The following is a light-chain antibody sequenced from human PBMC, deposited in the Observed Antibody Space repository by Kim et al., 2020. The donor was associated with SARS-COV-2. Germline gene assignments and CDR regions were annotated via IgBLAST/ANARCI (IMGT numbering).Light chain of an antibody. V-gene: IGKV3-11*01. CDR2: DAS. CDR1: QSVSSY. CDR3: QQRTTSLT. J-gene: IGKJ4*01. Sequence: SLSPGERATRSCRTSQSVSSYLAWYQQKPGQAPRLLIYDASQRAPGIPARFSGGGYITEFTLTISSLEPEDSAVYYCQQRTTSLTFGGGTKVDIK.